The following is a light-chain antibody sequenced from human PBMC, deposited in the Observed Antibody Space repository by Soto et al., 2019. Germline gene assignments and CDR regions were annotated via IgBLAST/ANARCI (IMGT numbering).Light chain of an antibody. CDR2: DVS. Sequence: QSALTQPRSVSGSPGQSVTISCTGTSSDVGDYNYVSWYQQHPGKAPKLMIYDVSERPSGVPDRFSGSKSGNTASLTISGLQAEDEADYYCCSYTVSYTFYTFGGGTKLTVL. CDR1: SSDVGDYNY. CDR3: CSYTVSYTFYT. V-gene: IGLV2-11*01. J-gene: IGLJ2*01.